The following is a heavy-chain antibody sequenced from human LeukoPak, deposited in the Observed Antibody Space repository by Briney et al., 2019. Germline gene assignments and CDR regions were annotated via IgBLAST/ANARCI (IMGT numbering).Heavy chain of an antibody. V-gene: IGHV1-18*01. Sequence: AASVKVSCKASGYTFTSYGISWVRQAPGQGLEWMGWISAYNGNTNYAQKLQGRVTVTTDTSTSTAYMELRSLRSDDTAVYYCARRAQYYYGSGSYGMDVWGQGTTVTVSS. J-gene: IGHJ6*02. CDR3: ARRAQYYYGSGSYGMDV. D-gene: IGHD3-10*01. CDR2: ISAYNGNT. CDR1: GYTFTSYG.